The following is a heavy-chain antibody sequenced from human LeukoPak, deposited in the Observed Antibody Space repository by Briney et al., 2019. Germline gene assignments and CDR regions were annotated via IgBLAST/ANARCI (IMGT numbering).Heavy chain of an antibody. V-gene: IGHV4-61*01. Sequence: SETLSLTCTVSGGSVSSGSYYWSWIRQPPGKGLEWIGYIYYSGSTNYNPSLKSRVTISVDTSKNQFSLKLSSVTAADTAVYYCAREWAILAAAGTVDYWGQGTLVTVSS. J-gene: IGHJ4*02. CDR3: AREWAILAAAGTVDY. CDR2: IYYSGST. CDR1: GGSVSSGSYY. D-gene: IGHD6-13*01.